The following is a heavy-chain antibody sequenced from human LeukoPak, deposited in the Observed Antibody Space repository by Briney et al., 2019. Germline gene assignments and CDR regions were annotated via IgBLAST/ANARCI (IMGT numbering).Heavy chain of an antibody. Sequence: GGSLRLSCAASGFTFSTYTMNWVRQAPGEGLEWVSSISSSSSYIYYADSVKGRFTISRDNAKNSLYLQMSSLRAEDTAVYYCARDPFLDYWGQGTLVTVSS. CDR3: ARDPFLDY. V-gene: IGHV3-21*01. CDR1: GFTFSTYT. CDR2: ISSSSSYI. J-gene: IGHJ4*02.